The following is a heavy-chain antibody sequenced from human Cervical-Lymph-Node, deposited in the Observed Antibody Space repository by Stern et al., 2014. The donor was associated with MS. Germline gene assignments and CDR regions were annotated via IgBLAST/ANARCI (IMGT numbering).Heavy chain of an antibody. Sequence: EVQLVESGAEVKKPGESLKISCRTSGYTFSNFWIGWVRQMPGKGLEWMGVIYPADSDTTYSPSFKGQVTISADESISTAYLQWRSLKASDTAMYYCVRRRDSAGYDPFDLWGQGTMLIVSS. CDR2: IYPADSDT. CDR3: VRRRDSAGYDPFDL. V-gene: IGHV5-51*01. J-gene: IGHJ3*01. D-gene: IGHD3-22*01. CDR1: GYTFSNFW.